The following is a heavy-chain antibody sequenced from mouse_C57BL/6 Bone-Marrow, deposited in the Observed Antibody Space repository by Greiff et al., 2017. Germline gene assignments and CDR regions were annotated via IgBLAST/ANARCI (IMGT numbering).Heavy chain of an antibody. CDR2: IYPGSGST. D-gene: IGHD1-1*01. CDR3: ARSYYYGSSLAMDY. CDR1: GYTFTSYW. V-gene: IGHV1-55*01. J-gene: IGHJ4*01. Sequence: VQLQQSGAELVKPGASVKMSCKASGYTFTSYWITWVKQRPGQGLEWIGDIYPGSGSTNYNEKFKSQATLTVDTSSSTAYMQLSSLTSEDSAVYYCARSYYYGSSLAMDYWGQGTSVTVSS.